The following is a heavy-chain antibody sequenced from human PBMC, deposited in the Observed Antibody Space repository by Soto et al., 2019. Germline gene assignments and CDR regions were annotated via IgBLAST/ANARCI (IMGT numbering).Heavy chain of an antibody. D-gene: IGHD6-19*01. CDR2: ISGSGGST. Sequence: EVQLLESGGGLVQPGGSLRLSCAASGFTFSSYAMSWVRQAPGKGLEWVSAISGSGGSTYYADSVKGRFTISRDNSKNTLYRQMDSLRAEDTAVYYCAKAPVAVAALFDYWGQGTLVTVSS. CDR3: AKAPVAVAALFDY. CDR1: GFTFSSYA. V-gene: IGHV3-23*01. J-gene: IGHJ4*02.